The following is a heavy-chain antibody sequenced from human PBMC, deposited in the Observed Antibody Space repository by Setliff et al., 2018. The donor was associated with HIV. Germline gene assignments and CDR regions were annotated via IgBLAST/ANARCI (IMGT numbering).Heavy chain of an antibody. J-gene: IGHJ4*02. Sequence: SETLSLTCAVYGESFSGYYWNWIRQPPGKGLEWIGEINHSGGSTNFNPSLKSRVTISVDSSKKQFSLKLNSVTAADTAVYYCTVYNTGSSKDHYWGQGTPVTVSS. CDR2: INHSGGST. V-gene: IGHV4-34*01. CDR3: TVYNTGSSKDHY. D-gene: IGHD2-8*02. CDR1: GESFSGYY.